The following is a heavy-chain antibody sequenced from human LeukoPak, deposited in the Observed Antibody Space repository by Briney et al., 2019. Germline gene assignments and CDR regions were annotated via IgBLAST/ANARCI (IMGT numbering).Heavy chain of an antibody. D-gene: IGHD3-9*01. Sequence: SETLSLTCTVSGGSISSGSYYWSWIRQPAGKGLEWIGRIYTSGSTNYNPSLKSRVTISVDTSKNQFSLKLSSVTAADTAVYYCVRVSTYYDILTGYYPGGYFDYWGQGTLVTVSS. CDR1: GGSISSGSYY. CDR2: IYTSGST. V-gene: IGHV4-61*02. CDR3: VRVSTYYDILTGYYPGGYFDY. J-gene: IGHJ4*02.